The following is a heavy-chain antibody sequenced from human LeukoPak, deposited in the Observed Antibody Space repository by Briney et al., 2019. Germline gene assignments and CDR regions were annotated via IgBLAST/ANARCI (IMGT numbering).Heavy chain of an antibody. V-gene: IGHV3-23*01. CDR3: AKTSGYYDY. D-gene: IGHD2-8*02. Sequence: GGSLRLSCAASGFTFSSYSMTWVRQAPGKGLEWVSVIVGSGSTTYYADSVKGRFTISRDNSKNTLYLQMNSLRAEDRAVYYCAKTSGYYDYWGQGTLVTVSS. CDR2: IVGSGSTT. J-gene: IGHJ4*02. CDR1: GFTFSSYS.